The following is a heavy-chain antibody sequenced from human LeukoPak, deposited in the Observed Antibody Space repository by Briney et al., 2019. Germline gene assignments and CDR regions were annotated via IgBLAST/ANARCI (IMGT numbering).Heavy chain of an antibody. J-gene: IGHJ4*02. CDR3: ARPSGPGTVDY. CDR2: IKADGSEE. CDR1: GFTFSSYW. D-gene: IGHD1-26*01. V-gene: IGHV3-7*04. Sequence: PGGSLRLSCVASGFTFSSYWMSGVRQAPGKGLEWVANIKADGSEEYYVDSVNGRFTISRDNAKNSLYLQMNSLRAEDTAVYYCARPSGPGTVDYWGQGTLITVSS.